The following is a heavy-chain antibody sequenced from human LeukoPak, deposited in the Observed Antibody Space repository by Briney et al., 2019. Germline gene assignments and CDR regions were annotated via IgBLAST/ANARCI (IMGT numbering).Heavy chain of an antibody. CDR2: ISYDGNNK. CDR1: GFTFSSYG. J-gene: IGHJ4*02. D-gene: IGHD1-26*01. CDR3: AKTIVGATFTFGY. V-gene: IGHV3-30*18. Sequence: TGGSLRLSCAASGFTFSSYGMHWVRQAPGKGLEWVAVISYDGNNKYYADSVKGRFTISRDNSKNTLFLQMNSLRAEDTAVYYCAKTIVGATFTFGYWGQGTLVTVSS.